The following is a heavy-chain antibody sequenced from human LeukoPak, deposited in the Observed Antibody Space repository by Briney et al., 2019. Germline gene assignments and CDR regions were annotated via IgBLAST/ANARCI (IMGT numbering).Heavy chain of an antibody. J-gene: IGHJ3*02. CDR1: GGTFSSYA. Sequence: ASVKVSCKASGGTFSSYAISWVRQAPGQGLEWMGGIIPIFGTANYAQKFQGRVTNTADESTSTAYMELSSLRSEDTAVYYCARDQSPYYGDYDLGAFDIWGQGTMVTVSS. CDR2: IIPIFGTA. D-gene: IGHD4-17*01. CDR3: ARDQSPYYGDYDLGAFDI. V-gene: IGHV1-69*13.